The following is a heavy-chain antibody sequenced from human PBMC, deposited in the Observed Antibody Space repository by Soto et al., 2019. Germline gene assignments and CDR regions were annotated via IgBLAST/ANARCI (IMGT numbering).Heavy chain of an antibody. V-gene: IGHV1-18*01. CDR2: ISSYNGNT. J-gene: IGHJ6*02. D-gene: IGHD3-3*01. Sequence: QVQLVQSGAEVKKPWASVKVSCKASGYTFITYGISCVRQAPGQGLEWMGWISSYNGNTNYAQKLQGRVNMTTDTSTTTAYMELRSVRSDDTAVYYCARDRPTSIIRARDYYYAMDVWGQGTTVTVSS. CDR1: GYTFITYG. CDR3: ARDRPTSIIRARDYYYAMDV.